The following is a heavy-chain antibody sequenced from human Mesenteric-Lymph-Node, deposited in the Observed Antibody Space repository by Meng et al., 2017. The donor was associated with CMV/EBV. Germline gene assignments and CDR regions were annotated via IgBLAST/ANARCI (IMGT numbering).Heavy chain of an antibody. Sequence: GGSLRLSCAVSGFTLSSYDMHWLRQAPGKGLEYVSVISSNGGSTYYADSVKGRFTISRDNAKNSLYLQMNNLRAEDSAVYYCARDNDFTNYYWGQGTLVTVSS. CDR1: GFTLSSYD. CDR2: ISSNGGST. CDR3: ARDNDFTNYY. V-gene: IGHV3-64*04. J-gene: IGHJ4*02. D-gene: IGHD4-11*01.